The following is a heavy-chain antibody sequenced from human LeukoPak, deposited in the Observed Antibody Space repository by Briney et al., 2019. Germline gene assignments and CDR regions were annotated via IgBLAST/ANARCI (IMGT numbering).Heavy chain of an antibody. CDR2: IYPGDSDT. CDR1: GYSFTSYW. D-gene: IGHD1-26*01. J-gene: IGHJ4*02. V-gene: IGHV5-51*01. CDR3: AIYSDTYYFDH. Sequence: GESLRISCKGSGYSFTSYWISWVRQMPGKGLEWMGIIYPGDSDTRYSPSFQGQVTISADKSISTAYLQWSSLKASDTAMYYCAIYSDTYYFDHWGQGTLVTVSS.